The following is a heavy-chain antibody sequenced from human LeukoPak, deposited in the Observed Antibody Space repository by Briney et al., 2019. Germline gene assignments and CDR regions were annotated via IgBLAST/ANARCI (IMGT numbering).Heavy chain of an antibody. J-gene: IGHJ3*02. V-gene: IGHV3-13*01. CDR3: ARGGCSSTSCYASGRLDAFDI. Sequence: GGSLRLSCAASGFTFSSYDMHWVRQATGKGLEWVSAIGTAGDTYYPGSVKGRFTISRENAKNSLYLQMNSLRAGDTAVYYCARGGCSSTSCYASGRLDAFDIWGQGTMVTVSS. D-gene: IGHD2-2*01. CDR2: IGTAGDT. CDR1: GFTFSSYD.